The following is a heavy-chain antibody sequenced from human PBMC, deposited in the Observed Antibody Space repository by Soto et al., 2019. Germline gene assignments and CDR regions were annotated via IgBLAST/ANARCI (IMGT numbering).Heavy chain of an antibody. Sequence: GGSLRLSCAASGFTVSSNYMSWVRQAPGKGLEWVSVIYSGGSTYYADSVKGRFTISRHNSKNTLYLQMNSLRAEDTAVYYCACPGIAVAGTPFDYWGQGTLVTVSS. D-gene: IGHD6-19*01. V-gene: IGHV3-53*04. CDR1: GFTVSSNY. CDR2: IYSGGST. CDR3: ACPGIAVAGTPFDY. J-gene: IGHJ4*02.